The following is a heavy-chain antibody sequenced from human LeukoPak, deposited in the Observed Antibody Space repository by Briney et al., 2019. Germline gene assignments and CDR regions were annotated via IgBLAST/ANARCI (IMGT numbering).Heavy chain of an antibody. J-gene: IGHJ5*02. CDR1: GFTFSSYW. Sequence: PGGSLRLSCVASGFTFSSYWMTWVRQAPGKGLEWVANIKTDGSQIYYVDSVKGRFTISRDNAKNSLYLQMNSLRAEDTAVYYCARDVVVGELPFRWFDPWGQGTLVTVSS. D-gene: IGHD2-15*01. CDR3: ARDVVVGELPFRWFDP. CDR2: IKTDGSQI. V-gene: IGHV3-7*01.